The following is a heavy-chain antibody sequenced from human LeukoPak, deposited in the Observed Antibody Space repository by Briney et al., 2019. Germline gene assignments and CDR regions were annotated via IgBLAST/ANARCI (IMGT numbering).Heavy chain of an antibody. CDR3: ASYLYWWSDLGY. D-gene: IGHD2-8*02. CDR2: ISSGGRYI. V-gene: IGHV3-21*01. J-gene: IGHJ4*02. Sequence: GGSLRLSCTGSGFSFSSYSMNWVRQTPGKGLEWVSFISSGGRYIYYADSVKGRFTVSRDNAKNSLYLQMNSLRVEDTAVYYCASYLYWWSDLGYWGQGTLVTVSS. CDR1: GFSFSSYS.